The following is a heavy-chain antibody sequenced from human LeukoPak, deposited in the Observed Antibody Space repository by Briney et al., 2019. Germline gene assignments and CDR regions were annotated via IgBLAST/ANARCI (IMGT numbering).Heavy chain of an antibody. CDR1: GYTFTSYG. CDR2: IIPILGIA. V-gene: IGHV1-69*04. CDR3: ARGYCSSTSCYRAFDI. J-gene: IGHJ3*02. D-gene: IGHD2-2*02. Sequence: SVKVSCKASGYTFTSYGISWVRQAPGQGLEWMGRIIPILGIANYAQKFQGRVTITADKSTSTAYMELSSLRSEDTAVYYCARGYCSSTSCYRAFDIWGQGTMVTVSS.